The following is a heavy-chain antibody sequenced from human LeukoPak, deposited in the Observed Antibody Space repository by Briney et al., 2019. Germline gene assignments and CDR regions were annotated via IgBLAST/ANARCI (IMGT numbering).Heavy chain of an antibody. J-gene: IGHJ4*02. CDR1: GFTFSSYW. V-gene: IGHV3-7*01. Sequence: GGSLRLSCATSGFTFSSYWMSWVRQAPGKGLEWVANIKQDGSEKFYVDSAKGRFTISRDNAENSLYLQMNSLRAEDTAVYYCARSGVDSGYRPIDYWGQGTLVTVSS. CDR3: ARSGVDSGYRPIDY. D-gene: IGHD2-21*02. CDR2: IKQDGSEK.